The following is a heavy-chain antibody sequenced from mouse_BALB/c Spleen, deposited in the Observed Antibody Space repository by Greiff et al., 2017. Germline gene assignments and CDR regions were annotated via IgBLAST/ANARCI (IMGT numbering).Heavy chain of an antibody. V-gene: IGHV5-9-3*01. CDR2: ISSGGSYT. CDR1: GFTFSSYA. J-gene: IGHJ3*01. D-gene: IGHD3-1*01. CDR3: ARQGSGPFAY. Sequence: EVQGVESGGGLVKPGGSLKLSCAASGFTFSSYAMSWVRQTPEKRLEWVATISSGGSYTYYPDSVKGRFTISRDNAKNTLYLQMSSLRSEDTAMYYCARQGSGPFAYWGQGTLVTVSA.